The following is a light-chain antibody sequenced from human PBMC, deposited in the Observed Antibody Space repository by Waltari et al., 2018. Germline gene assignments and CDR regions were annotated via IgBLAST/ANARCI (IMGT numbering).Light chain of an antibody. V-gene: IGLV3-1*01. CDR1: KLGDKY. CDR3: QAGDSSPGTCV. Sequence: SNELTQPPALSVSPGQTASVTCSGHKLGDKYACWYQQKPGQSPVLVIYQDDKRPSGIPGGFPGSNAANTATLTISGTQAVDEADYFCQAGDSSPGTCVFRTGTKVTGL. CDR2: QDD. J-gene: IGLJ1*01.